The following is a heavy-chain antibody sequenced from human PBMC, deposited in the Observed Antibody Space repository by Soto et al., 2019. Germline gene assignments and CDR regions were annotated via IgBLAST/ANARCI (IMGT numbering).Heavy chain of an antibody. CDR1: GFTVSSNY. CDR2: IYSGGST. D-gene: IGHD3-3*01. Sequence: HPGGSLRLSCAASGFTVSSNYMSWVRQAPGKGLEWVSVIYSGGSTYYADSVKGRFTISRDNSKNTLYLQMNSLRAEDTAVYYCARVAYYDFWSGYYNLDAGIDYWGQGTLVTVSS. J-gene: IGHJ4*02. CDR3: ARVAYYDFWSGYYNLDAGIDY. V-gene: IGHV3-66*01.